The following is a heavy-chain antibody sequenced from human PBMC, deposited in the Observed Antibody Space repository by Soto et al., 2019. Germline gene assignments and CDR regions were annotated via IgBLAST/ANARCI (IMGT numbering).Heavy chain of an antibody. Sequence: LSLTCTVSGGSISSYYWSWIRQPPGKGLEWIGYIYYSGSTNYNPSLKSRVTISVDTSKNQFSLKLSSVTAADTAVYYCASGAPLVAATTYYYYGMDVWGQGTTVTVSS. D-gene: IGHD2-15*01. CDR2: IYYSGST. CDR3: ASGAPLVAATTYYYYGMDV. CDR1: GGSISSYY. V-gene: IGHV4-59*01. J-gene: IGHJ6*02.